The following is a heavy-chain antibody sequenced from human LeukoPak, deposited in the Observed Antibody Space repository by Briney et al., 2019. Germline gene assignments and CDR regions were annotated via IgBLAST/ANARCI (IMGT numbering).Heavy chain of an antibody. CDR1: GYSFTSYW. CDR3: ASSKSRAGGWERPGDDAFDI. CDR2: IYPGDSDT. D-gene: IGHD1-1*01. J-gene: IGHJ3*02. V-gene: IGHV5-51*01. Sequence: GESLKISCKGSGYSFTSYWIGWGRQMPGKGLEWMGIIYPGDSDTRYSPSFQGQVTISADKSISTAYLQWSSLKASDTAMYYCASSKSRAGGWERPGDDAFDIWGQGTMATVSS.